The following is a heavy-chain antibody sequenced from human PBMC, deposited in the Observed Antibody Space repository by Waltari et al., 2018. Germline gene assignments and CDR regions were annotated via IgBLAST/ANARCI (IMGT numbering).Heavy chain of an antibody. J-gene: IGHJ4*02. CDR3: ARAGSTLIWGVAE. CDR2: VNPNGGST. Sequence: QVQLVQSGAEVKKPGASVKVSCKASGYTFTDFYMHWVRQAPGQGLEWMGIVNPNGGSTTYAQKLQDRVTMTRDTSTSTVYMELSSLRSEDTAVYYCARAGSTLIWGVAEWGQGTLVTVS. CDR1: GYTFTDFY. V-gene: IGHV1-46*04. D-gene: IGHD2-2*01.